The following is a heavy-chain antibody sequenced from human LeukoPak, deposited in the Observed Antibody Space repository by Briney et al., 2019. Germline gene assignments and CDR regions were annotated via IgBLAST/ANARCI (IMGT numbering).Heavy chain of an antibody. CDR1: GFTFSSYG. CDR3: ANLAAAGKGSYWYFDL. Sequence: GGSLRLSCAASGFTFSSYGMHWVRQAPGKGLEWVAVISYDGSNKYYADSVKGRFTISRDNSKNTLYLQMNSLRAEDTAVYYCANLAAAGKGSYWYFDLWGRGTLVTVSS. V-gene: IGHV3-30*18. D-gene: IGHD6-13*01. CDR2: ISYDGSNK. J-gene: IGHJ2*01.